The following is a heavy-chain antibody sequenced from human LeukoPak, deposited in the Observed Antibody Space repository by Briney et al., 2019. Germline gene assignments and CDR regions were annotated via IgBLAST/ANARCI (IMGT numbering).Heavy chain of an antibody. V-gene: IGHV3-23*01. J-gene: IGHJ4*02. Sequence: GGSLRLSCAASRFTFNSYAMSWVRKAPGKGLEWVSVIGGNNGITFYVGSVKGRFTISRDNSKDTLYLQMNSLRAEDTAVYYCARNENSGWGYFDYWGQGTLVTVSS. CDR2: IGGNNGIT. CDR3: ARNENSGWGYFDY. CDR1: RFTFNSYA. D-gene: IGHD5-12*01.